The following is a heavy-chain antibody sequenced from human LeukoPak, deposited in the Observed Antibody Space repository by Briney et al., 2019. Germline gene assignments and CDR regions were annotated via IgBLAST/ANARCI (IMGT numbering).Heavy chain of an antibody. V-gene: IGHV3-23*01. J-gene: IGHJ4*02. CDR1: GVSISSSSYY. D-gene: IGHD3-10*01. CDR3: ASPYYYGSGDY. Sequence: PSETLSLTCTVSGVSISSSSYYWGWIRQPPGKGLEWVSAISGSGGSTYYADSVKGRFTISRDNSKNTLYLQMNSLRAEDTAVYYCASPYYYGSGDYWGQGTLVTVSS. CDR2: ISGSGGST.